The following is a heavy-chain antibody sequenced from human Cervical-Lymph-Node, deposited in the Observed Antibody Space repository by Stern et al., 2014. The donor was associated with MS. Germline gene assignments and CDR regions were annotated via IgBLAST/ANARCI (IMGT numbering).Heavy chain of an antibody. D-gene: IGHD1-26*01. J-gene: IGHJ4*02. Sequence: EVQLVQSGGGLVKPGGSLRLSCAASGFTFSSYTMNWVRQAPGKGLEWVSSINTKSTYIYYAYSVKGRFTVSRDNAKNSLYLQMSSLRGDDTAVYYCANGSPLHYWGQGTLVTVSS. CDR1: GFTFSSYT. V-gene: IGHV3-21*01. CDR2: INTKSTYI. CDR3: ANGSPLHY.